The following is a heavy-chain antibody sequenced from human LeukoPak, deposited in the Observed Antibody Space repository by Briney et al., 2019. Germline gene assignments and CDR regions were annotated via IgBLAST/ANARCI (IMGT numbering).Heavy chain of an antibody. D-gene: IGHD6-6*01. CDR1: GGSISSYY. CDR3: ARQGSSIAAQFDY. J-gene: IGHJ4*02. V-gene: IGHV4-39*01. CDR2: IYYSGST. Sequence: NPSETLSLTCTVSGGSISSYYWGWIRQPPGKGLEWIGSIYYSGSTYYNPSLKSRVTISVDTSKNQFSLKLSSVTAADTAVYYCARQGSSIAAQFDYWGQGTLVTVSS.